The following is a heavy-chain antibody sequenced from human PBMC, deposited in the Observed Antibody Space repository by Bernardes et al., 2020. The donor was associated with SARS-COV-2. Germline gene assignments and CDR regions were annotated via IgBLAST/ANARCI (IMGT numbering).Heavy chain of an antibody. CDR3: ARDGGAARSFDY. CDR1: GFTFSSYG. CDR2: IWYDGSNK. V-gene: IGHV3-33*08. J-gene: IGHJ4*02. D-gene: IGHD6-6*01. Sequence: GGSLRLSCAASGFTFSSYGMHWVRQAPGKGLEWVAVIWYDGSNKYYADSVKGRFTISRDNSKNTLYLQMNSLRAEDTAVYYCARDGGAARSFDYWGQGTLVTVSS.